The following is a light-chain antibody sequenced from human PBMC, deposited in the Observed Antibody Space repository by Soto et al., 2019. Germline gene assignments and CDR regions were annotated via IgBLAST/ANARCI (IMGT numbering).Light chain of an antibody. J-gene: IGKJ1*01. CDR1: QGISNY. V-gene: IGKV1-27*01. Sequence: DIQMTQSPSSLSASVGDRVTITCRASQGISNYLAWYQQKPGKVPKLLIYAASTLQSGVPSRFSGSGSGTDFTLTISSLQPEDVGTYSCQKYNSAPRTFGQGTNVQIK. CDR3: QKYNSAPRT. CDR2: AAS.